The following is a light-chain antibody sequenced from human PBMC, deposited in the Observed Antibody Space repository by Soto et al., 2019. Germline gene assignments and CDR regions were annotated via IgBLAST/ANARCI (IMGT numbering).Light chain of an antibody. CDR1: QSIRSGF. Sequence: ENVLTQSPGTLSLSPGERATLSCRASQSIRSGFLAWYQQKPGQPPRVLIYGASNRATGIPDRFSASGSGTGFTLTISRLEPEDFAMYYCHHYGASHTFGQGTRLDIK. CDR3: HHYGASHT. CDR2: GAS. J-gene: IGKJ5*01. V-gene: IGKV3-20*01.